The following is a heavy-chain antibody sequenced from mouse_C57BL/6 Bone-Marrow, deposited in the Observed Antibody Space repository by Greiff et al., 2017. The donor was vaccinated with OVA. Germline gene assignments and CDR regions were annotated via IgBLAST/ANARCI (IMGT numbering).Heavy chain of an antibody. CDR3: ARAGPLLLRSFAY. J-gene: IGHJ3*01. D-gene: IGHD1-1*01. CDR2: IYPGSGSP. Sequence: QVQLQQPGAELVKPGASVKMSCKASGYTFTSYWITWVKQRPGQGLEWIGVIYPGSGSPNYNAQFKSKATLTVDTSSSTAYMQLSSLTSEDSAVYYCARAGPLLLRSFAYWGQGTLVTVSA. CDR1: GYTFTSYW. V-gene: IGHV1-55*01.